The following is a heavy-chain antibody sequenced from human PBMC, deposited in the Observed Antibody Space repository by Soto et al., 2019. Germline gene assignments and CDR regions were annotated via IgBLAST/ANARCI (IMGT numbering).Heavy chain of an antibody. CDR2: ISWDGGST. J-gene: IGHJ4*02. CDR1: GFTFDDYT. CDR3: AKDGFGGATLRYYFDY. V-gene: IGHV3-43*01. D-gene: IGHD3-16*01. Sequence: EVQLVESGGVVVQPGGSLRLSCAASGFTFDDYTMHWVRQAPGKGLEWVSLISWDGGSTYYADSVKGRFTISRDNSKNSLYLQTNSLRTEDTALYYCAKDGFGGATLRYYFDYWGQGTLVTVSS.